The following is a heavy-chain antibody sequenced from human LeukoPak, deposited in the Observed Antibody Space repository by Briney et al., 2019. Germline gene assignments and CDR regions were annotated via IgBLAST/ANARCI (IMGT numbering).Heavy chain of an antibody. J-gene: IGHJ4*02. D-gene: IGHD2-2*01. CDR2: INPNSGGT. CDR1: GYTFTGYY. Sequence: ASVKVSCKXSGYTFTGYYMHWVRQAPGQGLEWMGRINPNSGGTNYAQKFQGRVTMTRDTSISTAYMELSRLRSDDTAVYYCARDRDSVVPAFDYWGQGPLVTVSS. CDR3: ARDRDSVVPAFDY. V-gene: IGHV1-2*06.